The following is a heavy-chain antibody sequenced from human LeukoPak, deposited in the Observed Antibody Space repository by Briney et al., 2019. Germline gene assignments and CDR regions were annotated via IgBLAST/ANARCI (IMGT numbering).Heavy chain of an antibody. V-gene: IGHV4-59*01. CDR2: IYYSGST. CDR3: ARGSKPPLSYYYYYMDV. J-gene: IGHJ6*03. D-gene: IGHD2-2*01. CDR1: GGSITSYY. Sequence: PSETLSLTCTVSGGSITSYYWSWIRQPPGKGLEWIGYIYYSGSTNYNPSLKSRVTISVDTSKNQFSLKLSSVTAADTAVYYCARGSKPPLSYYYYYMDVWGKGTTVTVSS.